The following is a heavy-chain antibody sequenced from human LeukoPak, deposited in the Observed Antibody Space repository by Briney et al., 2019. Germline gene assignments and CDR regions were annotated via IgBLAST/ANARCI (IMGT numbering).Heavy chain of an antibody. CDR2: IKHDERET. Sequence: GGSLRLSCAAYGFTFSSYWMSWVRQAPGKGLEWVVYIKHDERETYYVDSMKGRFTISRDNAKNSLYLQMDSLRAEDTAVYYCAYVFDNNSSCYHSLKYWGQGTLVTVSS. D-gene: IGHD6-19*01. CDR3: AYVFDNNSSCYHSLKY. CDR1: GFTFSSYW. V-gene: IGHV3-7*01. J-gene: IGHJ4*02.